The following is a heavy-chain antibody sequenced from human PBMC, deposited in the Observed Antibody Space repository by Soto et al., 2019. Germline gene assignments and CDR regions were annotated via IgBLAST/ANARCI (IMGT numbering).Heavy chain of an antibody. D-gene: IGHD4-4*01. CDR1: GFTFGTYA. CDR2: ISATSDKI. J-gene: IGHJ4*02. V-gene: IGHV3-23*01. Sequence: GESLKISCAASGFTFGTYALSWVRQAPGKGLEWVSSISATSDKIYYANSVKGRFTVSRDNSENTLYLQMNSLRAEDTAIYYCAKDSYDYIRGLFDFWGQGTLVTVSS. CDR3: AKDSYDYIRGLFDF.